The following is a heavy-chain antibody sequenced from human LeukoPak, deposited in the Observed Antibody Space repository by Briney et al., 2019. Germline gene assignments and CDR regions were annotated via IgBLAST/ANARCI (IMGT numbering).Heavy chain of an antibody. CDR2: ISASDGST. V-gene: IGHV3-23*01. Sequence: GGSLRLSCAASGFTFSNYGMTWVRQAPGKGLEWVSAISASDGSTYYVDSVKGRFTISRDFSKNTLYLQMDSLRAEDTAVYYCAKLTSGWFEDFWGQGTLVIVSS. J-gene: IGHJ4*02. D-gene: IGHD6-19*01. CDR1: GFTFSNYG. CDR3: AKLTSGWFEDF.